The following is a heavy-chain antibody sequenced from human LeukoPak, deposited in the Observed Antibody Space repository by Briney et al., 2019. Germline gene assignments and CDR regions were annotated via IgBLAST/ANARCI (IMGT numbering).Heavy chain of an antibody. Sequence: SETLSLTCAVSGVSISNYYWTWIRQPAGKGLEFVGRLCTGGVTDYNPSLRRRITVSVDTSKNQFSLRLTSVSAADTAVYYCARGPAQLEDYYMDVWGKGTTVTVSS. CDR3: ARGPAQLEDYYMDV. CDR1: GVSISNYY. J-gene: IGHJ6*03. CDR2: LCTGGVT. V-gene: IGHV4-4*07. D-gene: IGHD1-1*01.